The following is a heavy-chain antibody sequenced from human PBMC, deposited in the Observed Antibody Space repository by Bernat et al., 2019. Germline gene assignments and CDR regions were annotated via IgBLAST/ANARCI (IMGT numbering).Heavy chain of an antibody. CDR3: TRGHLFDGVGY. J-gene: IGHJ4*02. CDR2: IRSKANSYAT. D-gene: IGHD3-10*02. Sequence: VQLVESGGGVVQPGGSLKLSCAASGFTFSGSAMHWVRQASGKGLEWVGRIRSKANSYATAYAASVKGRFTISRDDSKNTAYLQMNSLKTEDTAVYYCTRGHLFDGVGYWGQGTLVTVSS. V-gene: IGHV3-73*01. CDR1: GFTFSGSA.